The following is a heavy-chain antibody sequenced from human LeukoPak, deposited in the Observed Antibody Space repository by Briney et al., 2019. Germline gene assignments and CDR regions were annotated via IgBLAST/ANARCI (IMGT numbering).Heavy chain of an antibody. CDR1: GYTFTVYY. D-gene: IGHD2-15*01. CDR3: SRDSGYCSGGNCWYFDF. V-gene: IGHV1-2*02. J-gene: IGHJ4*02. Sequence: ASVKVSCKASGYTFTVYYMHWVRQAPGQGLEWMGWINPNSGGTNYAQKFQGRVTMTRDTSMSTAYMELSRLRSDDTAVYYCSRDSGYCSGGNCWYFDFWGQGTLVTVSA. CDR2: INPNSGGT.